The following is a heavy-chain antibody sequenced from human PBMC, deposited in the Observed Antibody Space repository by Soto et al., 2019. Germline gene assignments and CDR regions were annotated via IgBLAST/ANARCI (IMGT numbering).Heavy chain of an antibody. CDR3: ARDTYYYDSSGDAFDI. Sequence: ESGGGVVQPGRSLRLSCAASGFTFSSYAMHWVRQAPGKGLEWVAVISYDGSNKYYADSVKGRFTISRDNSKNTLYLQMNSLRAEDTAVYYCARDTYYYDSSGDAFDIWGQGTMVTVSS. J-gene: IGHJ3*02. CDR1: GFTFSSYA. V-gene: IGHV3-30-3*01. D-gene: IGHD3-22*01. CDR2: ISYDGSNK.